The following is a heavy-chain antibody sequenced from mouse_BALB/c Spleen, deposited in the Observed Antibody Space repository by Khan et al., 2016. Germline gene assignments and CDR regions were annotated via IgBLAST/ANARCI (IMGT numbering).Heavy chain of an antibody. V-gene: IGHV14-3*02. D-gene: IGHD1-1*01. CDR2: IDPANGNP. Sequence: VQLKQSGAELVKPGASVKLSCTASGFNIKDTYMHWVKQRPEQGLEWIGRIDPANGNPKYDEKFQGKATITADNSASTAYMQLSSLKSEDTAVYYCASLLLRFHYWGQGTTLTVSS. CDR3: ASLLLRFHY. J-gene: IGHJ2*01. CDR1: GFNIKDTY.